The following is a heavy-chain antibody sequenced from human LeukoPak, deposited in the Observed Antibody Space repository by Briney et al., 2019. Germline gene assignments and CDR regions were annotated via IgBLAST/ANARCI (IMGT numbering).Heavy chain of an antibody. CDR1: GGSISSSSYY. CDR3: ARGLRSRSA. J-gene: IGHJ5*02. Sequence: SGTLSLTCTVSGGSISSSSYYWGWIRQPPGKGLEWIGSIYYSGSTYYNPSLKSRVTISVDTSKNQFSLKLSSVTAADTAVYYCARGLRSRSAWGQGTLVTVSS. V-gene: IGHV4-39*01. CDR2: IYYSGST.